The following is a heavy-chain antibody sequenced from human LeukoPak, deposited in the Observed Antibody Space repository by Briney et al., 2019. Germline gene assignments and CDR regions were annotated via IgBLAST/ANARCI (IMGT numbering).Heavy chain of an antibody. CDR2: ISAYNGNT. J-gene: IGHJ5*02. CDR3: ARVGPFDP. V-gene: IGHV1-18*01. Sequence: ASVKVSCKASGYTFSSYGISWVRQAPGQGLEWMGWISAYNGNTNYAQKLQGRVTMTRNTSISTAYMELSGLRSEDTAVYYCARVGPFDPWGQGTLVTVSS. CDR1: GYTFSSYG.